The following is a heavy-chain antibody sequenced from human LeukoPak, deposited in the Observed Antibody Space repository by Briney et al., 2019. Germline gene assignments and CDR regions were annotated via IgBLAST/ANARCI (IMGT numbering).Heavy chain of an antibody. J-gene: IGHJ4*02. Sequence: SETLSLTCTVSGGSISIYYWSWIRQPPGKGLEWIGHVQSSGSPNYNPSLKSRVAISVDTSKNQFSLELSPVTAADTAVYYCSRESGAFSPFGYWGQGTLVTVHS. CDR1: GGSISIYY. D-gene: IGHD1-26*01. V-gene: IGHV4-59*01. CDR2: VQSSGSP. CDR3: SRESGAFSPFGY.